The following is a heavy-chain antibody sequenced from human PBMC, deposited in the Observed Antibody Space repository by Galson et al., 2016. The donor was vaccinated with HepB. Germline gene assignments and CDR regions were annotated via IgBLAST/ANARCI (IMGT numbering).Heavy chain of an antibody. D-gene: IGHD4-17*01. CDR1: GGSINSGGYL. Sequence: TLSLTCSVSGGSINSGGYLWNWIRQHPGKGLEWIGYIYYSGSTYYNPSLKNRVTISIDTSNNQFSLKLNSVTAADTAVYYCARVFGDGDYGFDFWGQGTLSPSPQ. V-gene: IGHV4-31*03. J-gene: IGHJ4*02. CDR2: IYYSGST. CDR3: ARVFGDGDYGFDF.